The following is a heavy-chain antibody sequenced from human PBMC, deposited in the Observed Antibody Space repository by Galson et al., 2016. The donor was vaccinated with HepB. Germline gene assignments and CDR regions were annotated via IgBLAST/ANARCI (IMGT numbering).Heavy chain of an antibody. J-gene: IGHJ5*02. V-gene: IGHV1-69*06. Sequence: SVKVSCKASGGTFSIYAISCVRQAPGQGLEWMGGIIPIFGTANYAQKFQGRVTITADKSTSTAYMELTSLRSEDTAVYYCARGYTSGWYLFDPWGQGTLVTVSS. CDR1: GGTFSIYA. D-gene: IGHD6-19*01. CDR3: ARGYTSGWYLFDP. CDR2: IIPIFGTA.